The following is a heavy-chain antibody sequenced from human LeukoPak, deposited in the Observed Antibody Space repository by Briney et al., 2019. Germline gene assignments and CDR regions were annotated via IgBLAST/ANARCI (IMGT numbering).Heavy chain of an antibody. CDR2: ISGSGGST. CDR1: GFTFSSYA. Sequence: GGSLRLSCAASGFTFSSYAMSWVRQAPGKGLEWVSAISGSGGSTYYADSVKGRFTISRDNSKNTLYLQMNSLRAEDTAVYYCAKDRASGWYGFHFDYWGQGTLVTVSS. CDR3: AKDRASGWYGFHFDY. J-gene: IGHJ4*02. V-gene: IGHV3-23*01. D-gene: IGHD6-19*01.